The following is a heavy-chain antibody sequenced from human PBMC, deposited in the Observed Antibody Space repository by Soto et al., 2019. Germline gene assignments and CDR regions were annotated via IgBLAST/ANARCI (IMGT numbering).Heavy chain of an antibody. CDR3: AREGPVSGNHAFDI. CDR2: IIPIFGAP. V-gene: IGHV1-69*06. J-gene: IGHJ3*02. D-gene: IGHD6-19*01. Sequence: QVQLVQSGAEVKKPGSSVKVSCKASGGSFSSYAISWVRQAPVQGLEWMGGIIPIFGAPTYAQKFQGRVTISADKSTSTAYMELSSLRSEDTALYYCAREGPVSGNHAFDIWGQGTLVTVSS. CDR1: GGSFSSYA.